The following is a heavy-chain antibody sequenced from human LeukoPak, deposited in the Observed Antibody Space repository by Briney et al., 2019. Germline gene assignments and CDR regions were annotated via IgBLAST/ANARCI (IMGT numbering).Heavy chain of an antibody. Sequence: GRSLRLSCAASGFTFSSYGMHWVRQAPGKGLEWVAVIWYDGSNKYYADSVKGRFTISRDNSKNTLFLQMNSLRAEDTAVYYCARDPWSFDYWGQGTLVTVSS. D-gene: IGHD2-15*01. CDR2: IWYDGSNK. J-gene: IGHJ4*02. CDR3: ARDPWSFDY. V-gene: IGHV3-33*01. CDR1: GFTFSSYG.